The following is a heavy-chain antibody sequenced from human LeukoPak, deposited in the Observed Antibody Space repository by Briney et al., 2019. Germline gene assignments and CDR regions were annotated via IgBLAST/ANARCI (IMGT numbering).Heavy chain of an antibody. CDR2: IYPGDSDT. CDR3: ARREGIAAPSDAFDI. Sequence: GESLKTSCKGSGYSFTSYWIGWVRQMPGKGLEWMGIIYPGDSDTRYSPSFQGQVTISADKSISTAYLQWSSLKASDTAMYYCARREGIAAPSDAFDIWGQGTMVTVSS. J-gene: IGHJ3*02. D-gene: IGHD6-13*01. CDR1: GYSFTSYW. V-gene: IGHV5-51*01.